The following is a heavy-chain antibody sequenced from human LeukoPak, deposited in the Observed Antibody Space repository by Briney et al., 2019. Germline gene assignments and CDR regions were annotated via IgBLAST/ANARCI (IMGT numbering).Heavy chain of an antibody. CDR3: ARYHSGSYYFDY. D-gene: IGHD1-26*01. V-gene: IGHV4-39*01. CDR2: IYYSGST. Sequence: SETLSLTCTVSGGSISSSSYYWGWIRQPPGKGLEWIGSIYYSGSTYYNPSLKSRVTISVDTSKNQFSLKLSSVTAADTAVYYCARYHSGSYYFDYWGQGTLVTVSS. J-gene: IGHJ4*02. CDR1: GGSISSSSYY.